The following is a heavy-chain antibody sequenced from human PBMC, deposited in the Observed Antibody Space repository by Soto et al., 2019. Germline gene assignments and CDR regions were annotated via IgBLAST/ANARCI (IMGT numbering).Heavy chain of an antibody. CDR3: TRGLTYDF. J-gene: IGHJ4*02. D-gene: IGHD2-8*01. Sequence: GGSLRLSCAASGFSFSTFWMSWVRQAPGKGLEWVANIKEDGSEKYYVDSVKGRFTISRDNAKNSVYLQMNSLRAEDTAVYFCTRGLTYDFWGQGTLVTVSS. V-gene: IGHV3-7*03. CDR1: GFSFSTFW. CDR2: IKEDGSEK.